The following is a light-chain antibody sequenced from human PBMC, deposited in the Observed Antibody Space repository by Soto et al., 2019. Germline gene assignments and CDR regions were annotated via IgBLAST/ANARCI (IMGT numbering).Light chain of an antibody. CDR3: QHADSFPLIT. J-gene: IGKJ5*01. Sequence: DIQITQSPSSVSASVGARVTITCRSREDLSTWLAWYQQKPGKAPKLLIYAASSLQSGVPSRFSGSGSGTDFTRTISSLQPEDFATYYCQHADSFPLITFGQGTRLDI. V-gene: IGKV1-12*01. CDR1: EDLSTW. CDR2: AAS.